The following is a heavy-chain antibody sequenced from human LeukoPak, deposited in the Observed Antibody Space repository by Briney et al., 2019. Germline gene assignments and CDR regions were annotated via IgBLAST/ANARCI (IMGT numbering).Heavy chain of an antibody. CDR1: GFTFSNYW. CDR2: INSDGSGT. CDR3: TRTEGTVAYDS. J-gene: IGHJ5*01. Sequence: GGSLRLSCAASGFTFSNYWMHWVRQAPGKGLVWVSRINSDGSGTTYADSVRGRFTISRDNAKNTLYLQVNSLRAEDTAVYYCTRTEGTVAYDSWGQGTLVTVSS. D-gene: IGHD4-23*01. V-gene: IGHV3-74*01.